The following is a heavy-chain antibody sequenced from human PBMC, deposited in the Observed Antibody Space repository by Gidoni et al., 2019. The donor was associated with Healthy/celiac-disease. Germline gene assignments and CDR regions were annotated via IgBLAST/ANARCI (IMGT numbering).Heavy chain of an antibody. J-gene: IGHJ4*02. Sequence: VQLVPSGAAVKKPGESLTISCKGSGSRLTRFWILCGRQMPGKGLAWMGIIYPGDSDTRYSPSFKGQVTISDDKSISTADLQWSSLKASDTAMYYCERPHYYDSSGYSYYAHYYFDYWGQGTLVTVSS. D-gene: IGHD3-22*01. CDR2: IYPGDSDT. CDR3: ERPHYYDSSGYSYYAHYYFDY. V-gene: IGHV5-51*01. CDR1: GSRLTRFW.